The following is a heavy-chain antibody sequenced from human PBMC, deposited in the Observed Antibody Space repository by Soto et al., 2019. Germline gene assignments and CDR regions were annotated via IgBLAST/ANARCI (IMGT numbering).Heavy chain of an antibody. CDR2: IYYSGST. V-gene: IGHV4-39*01. J-gene: IGHJ4*02. D-gene: IGHD6-13*01. CDR3: ARHMGFASSWSPLDY. CDR1: GDSIISNYY. Sequence: QLQLQESGPGLVKPSETLSLTCSVSGDSIISNYYWGWVRQSPGKGLEWIASIYYSGSTYYNMSLKRRGTISVDTSKNQFSLNLNSVTATDTAVYYCARHMGFASSWSPLDYWGQGALVTVSS.